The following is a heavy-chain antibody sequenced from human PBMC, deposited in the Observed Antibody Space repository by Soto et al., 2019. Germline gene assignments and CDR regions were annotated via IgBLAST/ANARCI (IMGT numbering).Heavy chain of an antibody. CDR2: IYTRGNT. CDR1: GGSIDTYY. CDR3: ARERTAFDR. V-gene: IGHV4-4*07. J-gene: IGHJ4*02. Sequence: SETLSLTCTVSGGSIDTYYWIWIRQSAEKGLEWIGRIYTRGNTNYNPSLKSRVTMSIDTPKNQFSLNLTSVTAADTAIYYCARERTAFDRWGPGTLATVSS. D-gene: IGHD2-21*02.